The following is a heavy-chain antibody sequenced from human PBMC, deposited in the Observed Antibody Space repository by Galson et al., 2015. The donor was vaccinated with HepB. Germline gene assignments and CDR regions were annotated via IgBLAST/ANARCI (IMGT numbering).Heavy chain of an antibody. CDR1: GYTFADYF. CDR2: IDPENGET. V-gene: IGHV1-69-2*01. CDR3: ASTVVIPGSLDS. D-gene: IGHD2-21*01. Sequence: SCKVSGYTFADYFIHWVPQAPGKGLEWMGFIDPENGETMYAQSFLGRLTITADTSADSAYMELSSLTSDDTGVYYCASTVVIPGSLDSWGQGTLVTVSS. J-gene: IGHJ4*02.